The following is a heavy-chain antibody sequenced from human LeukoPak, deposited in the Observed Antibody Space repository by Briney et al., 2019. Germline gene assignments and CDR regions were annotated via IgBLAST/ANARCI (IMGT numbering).Heavy chain of an antibody. V-gene: IGHV4-39*07. CDR2: IYYSGST. CDR1: GGSISSSSYY. Sequence: SETLSLTCTVSGGSISSSSYYWCWIRQPPGKGLEWIGSIYYSGSTYYNPSLKSRVTISVDTSKNQFSLKLSSVTAADTAVYYCAREVGEIWFWDHKNDYYMDVWGKGTTVTVSS. D-gene: IGHD3-10*01. J-gene: IGHJ6*03. CDR3: AREVGEIWFWDHKNDYYMDV.